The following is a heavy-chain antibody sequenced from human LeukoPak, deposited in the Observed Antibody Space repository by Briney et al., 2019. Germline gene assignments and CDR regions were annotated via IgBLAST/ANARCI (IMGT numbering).Heavy chain of an antibody. Sequence: PGGSLRLSCAASGFTFSSYAMSWVRQAPGKGLEWVSAISGSGGSTYYADSVKGRFTISRDNSKNTLYLQMNSLRAEDTAVYYCAKADLRYFDWLPPSAYWGQGTLVTVSS. V-gene: IGHV3-23*01. D-gene: IGHD3-9*01. CDR1: GFTFSSYA. CDR3: AKADLRYFDWLPPSAY. CDR2: ISGSGGST. J-gene: IGHJ4*02.